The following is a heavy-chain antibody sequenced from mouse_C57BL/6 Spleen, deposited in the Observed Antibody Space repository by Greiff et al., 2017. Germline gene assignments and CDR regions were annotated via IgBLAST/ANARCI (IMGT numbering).Heavy chain of an antibody. CDR3: AKNLYDGYPMDY. V-gene: IGHV2-5*01. J-gene: IGHJ4*01. CDR1: GFSLTSYG. D-gene: IGHD2-3*01. CDR2: IWRGGST. Sequence: VQLVESGPGLVQPSQSLSITCTVSGFSLTSYGVHWVRQSPGKGLEWLGVIWRGGSTDYNAAFMSRLSITKDNSKSQVFFKMNRLQADDTAIYYCAKNLYDGYPMDYWGQGTSVTVSS.